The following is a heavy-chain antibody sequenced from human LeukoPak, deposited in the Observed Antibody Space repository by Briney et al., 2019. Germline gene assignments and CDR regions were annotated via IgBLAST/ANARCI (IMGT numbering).Heavy chain of an antibody. CDR2: IIPIFGTA. Sequence: ASVKVPCKASGGTFSSYAISWVRQAPGQGLEWMGGIIPIFGTANYAQKFQGRVTITADESTSTAYMELSSLRSEDTAVYYCARSPRLWLLPSYFDYWGQGTLVTVSS. D-gene: IGHD3-22*01. J-gene: IGHJ4*02. CDR3: ARSPRLWLLPSYFDY. V-gene: IGHV1-69*13. CDR1: GGTFSSYA.